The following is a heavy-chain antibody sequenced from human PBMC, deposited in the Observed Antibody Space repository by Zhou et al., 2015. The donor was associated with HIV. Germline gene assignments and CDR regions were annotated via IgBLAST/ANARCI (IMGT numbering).Heavy chain of an antibody. CDR1: GISWSGLY. D-gene: IGHD2-2*01. Sequence: QVQLVQSGAELREPGSSVKISCKASGISWSGLYIHWVRQAPGQGLEWMGWISTYNGNTNYAQKLQGRVTMTTDTSTSTAYMELRSLRSDDTAVYYCARDQGRKKPAYFDYWGQGTLVTVSS. J-gene: IGHJ4*02. CDR3: ARDQGRKKPAYFDY. V-gene: IGHV1-18*04. CDR2: ISTYNGNT.